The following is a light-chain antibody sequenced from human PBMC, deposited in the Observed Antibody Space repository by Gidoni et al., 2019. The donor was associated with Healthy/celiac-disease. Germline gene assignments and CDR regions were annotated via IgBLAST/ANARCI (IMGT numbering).Light chain of an antibody. CDR1: QDISNH. CDR3: QQYDNLPRT. V-gene: IGKV1-33*01. J-gene: IGKJ2*01. Sequence: DIQMTQSPSSLSASVGDRVTITCQASQDISNHLNWYQQKPGQAPHLLLYDASNLETGGPSRFSGSGSGADFTFTIISLQPEDIATYYCQQYDNLPRTFGQGTKLEIK. CDR2: DAS.